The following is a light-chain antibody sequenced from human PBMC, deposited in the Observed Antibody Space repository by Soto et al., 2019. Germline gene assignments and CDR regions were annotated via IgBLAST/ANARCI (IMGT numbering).Light chain of an antibody. CDR1: QSISSW. J-gene: IGKJ1*01. Sequence: DIQMTQSPSTLSASVEDRVIITCRAKQSISSWLAWYQQTPGKAPKVLIYDDSSLESGVPSRFSGSGSGTEFSLTISSLQPDDFATYYCQPYNHYWTSGEGIKVDIK. CDR2: DDS. V-gene: IGKV1-5*01. CDR3: QPYNHYWT.